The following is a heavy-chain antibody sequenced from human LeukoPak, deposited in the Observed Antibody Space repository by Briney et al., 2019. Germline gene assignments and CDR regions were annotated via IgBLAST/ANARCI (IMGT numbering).Heavy chain of an antibody. CDR3: ARDGIVVVPAAMFY. D-gene: IGHD2-2*01. Sequence: GASVKVSCKASGDTFSSYAISWVRQAPGQGLEWMGGIIPIFGTANYAQKSQGRVTITADESTSTAYMELSSLRSEDTAVYYCARDGIVVVPAAMFYWGQGTLVTVSS. J-gene: IGHJ4*02. CDR2: IIPIFGTA. CDR1: GDTFSSYA. V-gene: IGHV1-69*13.